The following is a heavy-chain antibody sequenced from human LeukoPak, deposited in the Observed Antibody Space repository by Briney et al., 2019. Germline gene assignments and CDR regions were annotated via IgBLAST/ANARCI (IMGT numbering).Heavy chain of an antibody. V-gene: IGHV1-2*02. CDR1: GYTFTGYY. J-gene: IGHJ4*02. CDR3: ARGYCSSTSCYHTGDY. D-gene: IGHD2-2*01. CDR2: INPNSGGT. Sequence: GASVKVSCKASGYTFTGYYMHWVRQAPGQGLEWMGWINPNSGGTNYAQKFQGRVTMTRDMSISTAYMELSRLRSDDTAVYYCARGYCSSTSCYHTGDYWGQGTLVTVSS.